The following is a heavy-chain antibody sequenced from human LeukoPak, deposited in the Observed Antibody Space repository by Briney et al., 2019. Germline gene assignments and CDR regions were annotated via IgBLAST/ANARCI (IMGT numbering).Heavy chain of an antibody. CDR3: NRDCSGGSCYEEMDF. J-gene: IGHJ4*02. V-gene: IGHV3-49*04. D-gene: IGHD2-15*01. CDR1: GYTFGDYA. Sequence: GGSLRLSCTASGYTFGDYAITWVRQAREKGLEWVTLIRSKTYGGTIEYAAAVKGRFTISRDDSKSIAYLQMNSLKTEDTAVYYCNRDCSGGSCYEEMDFWGQGTLVTVSS. CDR2: IRSKTYGGTI.